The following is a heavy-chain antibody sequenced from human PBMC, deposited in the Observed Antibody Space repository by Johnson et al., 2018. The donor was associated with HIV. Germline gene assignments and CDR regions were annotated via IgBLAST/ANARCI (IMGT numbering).Heavy chain of an antibody. Sequence: VQLVESGGGVVRPGESLRLSCAASGFTFDDYDMKWVRQAPGKGLEWVSGINWNGDSTGYADSVKGRFTISRDNSKNTLYLQMNSLRAEDTAVYYCAREFGQASSYAFDIWGQGTMVTVSS. CDR3: AREFGQASSYAFDI. V-gene: IGHV3-20*04. J-gene: IGHJ3*02. D-gene: IGHD3/OR15-3a*01. CDR1: GFTFDDYD. CDR2: INWNGDST.